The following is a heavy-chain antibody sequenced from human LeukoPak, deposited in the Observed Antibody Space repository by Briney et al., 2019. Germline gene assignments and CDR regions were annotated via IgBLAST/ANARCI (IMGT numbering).Heavy chain of an antibody. J-gene: IGHJ4*02. Sequence: DSVKGRFTIARDNAKNSLYLQMNSLILADTAVYYCARDGCGSGDYWGKGTLVTVSS. D-gene: IGHD2-21*01. V-gene: IGHV3-21*01. CDR3: ARDGCGSGDY.